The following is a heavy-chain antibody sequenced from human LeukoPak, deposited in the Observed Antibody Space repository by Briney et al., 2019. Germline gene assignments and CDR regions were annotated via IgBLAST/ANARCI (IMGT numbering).Heavy chain of an antibody. CDR3: ARFRIAAAGTTFKYYAFDI. D-gene: IGHD6-13*01. CDR1: GGSISSYY. V-gene: IGHV4-59*12. Sequence: SETLSLTCTVSGGSISSYYWSWIRQPPGKGLEWIGYIYYSGSTNYNPSLKSRVTMSVDTSKNQFSLKLSSVTAADTAVYYCARFRIAAAGTTFKYYAFDIWGQGTMVTVSS. J-gene: IGHJ3*02. CDR2: IYYSGST.